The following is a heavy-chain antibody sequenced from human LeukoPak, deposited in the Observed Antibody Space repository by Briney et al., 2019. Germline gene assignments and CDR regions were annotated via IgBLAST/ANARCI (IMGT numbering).Heavy chain of an antibody. D-gene: IGHD6-13*01. Sequence: PGRSLRLSCAVSGFTFGDYTMHWARQVPGKGLEWVTVMSYDGSLKYYVGSVRGRFTISRDNSRNTLYLQMNNLRTEDTAVYYCARSNSSSWHYFDYWGQGTLVTVSS. CDR1: GFTFGDYT. J-gene: IGHJ4*02. V-gene: IGHV3-30-3*01. CDR3: ARSNSSSWHYFDY. CDR2: MSYDGSLK.